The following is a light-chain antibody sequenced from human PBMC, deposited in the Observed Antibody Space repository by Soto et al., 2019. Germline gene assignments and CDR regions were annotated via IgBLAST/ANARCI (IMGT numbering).Light chain of an antibody. CDR2: AAS. Sequence: DIQMTQSPSSLSASVGDRVTITCRASQSISDYLSWYRQKPGKAPNLLIYAASNLQGGIPSRFRGSGSGTDFTLTISSLQPEDSATYYCHQSFTTPHTFGQGTKLEIK. CDR3: HQSFTTPHT. CDR1: QSISDY. J-gene: IGKJ2*01. V-gene: IGKV1-39*01.